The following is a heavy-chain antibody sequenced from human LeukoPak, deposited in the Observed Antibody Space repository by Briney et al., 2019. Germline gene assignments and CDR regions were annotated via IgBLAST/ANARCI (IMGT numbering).Heavy chain of an antibody. J-gene: IGHJ4*02. CDR3: ARQDVVAGYDY. Sequence: GESLQISCECSGYIFTNYWIGWVRQLPGKGLEWMGIIYPGDSDTRYSPSFQGQVTISADKSIITAYLQWSSLKASDTAMYYCARQDVVAGYDYWGQGTLVTVSS. CDR1: GYIFTNYW. D-gene: IGHD6-19*01. CDR2: IYPGDSDT. V-gene: IGHV5-51*01.